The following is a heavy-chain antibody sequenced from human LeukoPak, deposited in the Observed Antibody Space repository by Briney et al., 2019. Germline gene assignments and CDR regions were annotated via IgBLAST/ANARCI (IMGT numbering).Heavy chain of an antibody. V-gene: IGHV3-9*03. J-gene: IGHJ4*02. D-gene: IGHD6-19*01. CDR2: ISWNSGSI. CDR1: GFTFDDYA. Sequence: PGGSLRLSCAASGFTFDDYAMHWVRQAPGKGLEWVSGISWNSGSIGYADSVKGRFTISRDNAKNSLYLQMNSLRAEDMALYYCAKVHSSGWFDYWGQGTLVTVSS. CDR3: AKVHSSGWFDY.